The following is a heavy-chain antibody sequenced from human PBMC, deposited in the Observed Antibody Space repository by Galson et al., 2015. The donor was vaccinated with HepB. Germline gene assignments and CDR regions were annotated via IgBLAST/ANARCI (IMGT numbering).Heavy chain of an antibody. CDR3: VRGGDIRYNWFDI. V-gene: IGHV3-64*01. Sequence: SLRLSCAASGFSFISYAMHWVRQAPGKGLEYVSAISNKGDSIYYANSVKGRFTVSRDNSKNTLYLQMGSLRVEDMAVYYCVRGGDIRYNWFDIWGQGTLVTVSS. D-gene: IGHD2-21*02. CDR1: GFSFISYA. CDR2: ISNKGDSI. J-gene: IGHJ5*02.